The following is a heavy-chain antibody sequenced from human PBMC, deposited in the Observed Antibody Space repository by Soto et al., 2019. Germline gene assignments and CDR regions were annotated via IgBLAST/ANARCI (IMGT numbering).Heavy chain of an antibody. CDR2: IRSKANSYAT. CDR3: TSRLDRIVGDPFDY. V-gene: IGHV3-73*01. CDR1: GFTFIGSA. J-gene: IGHJ4*02. Sequence: EVQLVESGVCLVQPGGSLKLSGAASGFTFIGSAMHWVRQASGKGLEWVGRIRSKANSYATAYAASVNGRFTISRDDSKNTAYLQMNSLKTEDTAAAYCTSRLDRIVGDPFDYWGQGTLVTVSS. D-gene: IGHD3-22*01.